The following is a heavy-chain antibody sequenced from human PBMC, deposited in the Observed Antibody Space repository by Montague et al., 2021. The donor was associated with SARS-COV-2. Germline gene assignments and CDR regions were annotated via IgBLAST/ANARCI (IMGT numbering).Heavy chain of an antibody. J-gene: IGHJ4*02. CDR2: VHFTGST. V-gene: IGHV4-59*01. CDR1: GDSISSYY. D-gene: IGHD1-1*01. CDR3: ASAQNTCSISNCVNYFEV. Sequence: SETLSLTCDVSGDSISSYYWCWIRQPPGKGLEWIGYVHFTGSTDYNPSLKTRVTLSLDTPRNHFSLKLRSVTAADTAVYYCASAQNTCSISNCVNYFEVWGLGALVTVSS.